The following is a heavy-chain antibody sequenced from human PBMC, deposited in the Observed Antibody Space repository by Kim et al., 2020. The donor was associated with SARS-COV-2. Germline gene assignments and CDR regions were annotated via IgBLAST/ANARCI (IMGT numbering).Heavy chain of an antibody. J-gene: IGHJ6*01. CDR2: ISYDGSNK. Sequence: GGSLRLSCAASGFTFSSYGMHWVRQAPGKGLEWVAVISYDGSNKYYADSVKGRFTISRDNSKNTLYLQMNSRRAEDTAVYYCAKDSPPDEYDFWVPLGYYYYYGMDVWAQGTTVTVSS. CDR3: AKDSPPDEYDFWVPLGYYYYYGMDV. CDR1: GFTFSSYG. V-gene: IGHV3-30*18. D-gene: IGHD3-3*01.